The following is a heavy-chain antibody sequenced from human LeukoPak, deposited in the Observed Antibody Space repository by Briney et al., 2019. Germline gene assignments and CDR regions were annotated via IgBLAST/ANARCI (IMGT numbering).Heavy chain of an antibody. CDR3: ASSLVAGYYYYNYYYMDV. J-gene: IGHJ6*03. CDR1: GFTFSSYA. Sequence: PGGSLRLSCAASGFTFSSYAMSWVRQAPGKGLEWVSTISNGDGNTYYADSVKGRFTISRDNAKNSLYLQMNSLRAEDTAVYYCASSLVAGYYYYNYYYMDVWGKGTTVTVSS. D-gene: IGHD5-18*01. V-gene: IGHV3-23*01. CDR2: ISNGDGNT.